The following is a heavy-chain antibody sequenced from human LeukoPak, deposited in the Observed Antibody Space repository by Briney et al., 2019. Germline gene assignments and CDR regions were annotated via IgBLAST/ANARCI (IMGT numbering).Heavy chain of an antibody. CDR1: GFTFSSYS. V-gene: IGHV3-48*01. CDR2: ISSSSSTI. CDR3: ARDSDYGDYEGELYYYGMDV. Sequence: GGSLRLPCAASGFTFSSYSMNWVRQAPGKGLEWVSYISSSSSTIYYADSVKGRFTISRDNAKNSLYLQMNSLRAEDTAVYYCARDSDYGDYEGELYYYGMDVWGQGTTVTVSS. D-gene: IGHD4-17*01. J-gene: IGHJ6*02.